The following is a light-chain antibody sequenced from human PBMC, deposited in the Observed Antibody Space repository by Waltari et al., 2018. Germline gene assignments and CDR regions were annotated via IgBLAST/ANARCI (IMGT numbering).Light chain of an antibody. V-gene: IGKV1-39*01. J-gene: IGKJ2*01. CDR3: QQSYTAPYT. CDR2: GGT. Sequence: DIQMTQSPSSLSASVGDTVTVTCRASQNIRTHLNWYQQKPSTAPKLLIYGGTTLQRGVPSRFSGSASGTAFTLTISSLRPEDSATYYCQQSYTAPYTFGQGTHLEVK. CDR1: QNIRTH.